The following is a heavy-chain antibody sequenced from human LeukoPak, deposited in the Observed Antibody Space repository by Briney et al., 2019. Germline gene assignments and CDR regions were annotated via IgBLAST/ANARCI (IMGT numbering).Heavy chain of an antibody. CDR2: INPNSGDP. J-gene: IGHJ3*02. Sequence: ASVKVSCKASGYTFTAYYLHWVRQAPGQGLEWMGWINPNSGDPNYAQNFQGRVTMTRDTSISTAYMELSRLRSDDTAVYYCARDLDGRPLDAFDIWGQGTMVTVSS. CDR1: GYTFTAYY. CDR3: ARDLDGRPLDAFDI. D-gene: IGHD1-1*01. V-gene: IGHV1-2*02.